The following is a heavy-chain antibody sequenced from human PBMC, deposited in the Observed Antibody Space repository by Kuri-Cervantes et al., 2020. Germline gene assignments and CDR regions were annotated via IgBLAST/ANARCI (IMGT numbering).Heavy chain of an antibody. Sequence: GGSLRLSCAASGFTLSSYSMNWVRQAPGKGLEWVSSISSSSSYIYYADSVKGRFTISRDNAKNSLYLQMNSLRAEDTAVYYCARVRSREYYYGMDVWGQGTTVTVSS. J-gene: IGHJ6*02. V-gene: IGHV3-21*01. CDR2: ISSSSSYI. D-gene: IGHD6-13*01. CDR1: GFTLSSYS. CDR3: ARVRSREYYYGMDV.